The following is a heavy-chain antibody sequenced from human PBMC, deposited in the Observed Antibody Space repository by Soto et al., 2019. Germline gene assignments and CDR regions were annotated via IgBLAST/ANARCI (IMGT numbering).Heavy chain of an antibody. CDR3: ARGLRTGNYGMDV. J-gene: IGHJ6*02. CDR2: IIPMFETV. Sequence: SVKVSCKASGGTFDNYAVSWVRQAPGQGLEWMGGIIPMFETVNYAQRFQGRLTIAADESTSTAYMELTSLTSADTAIYFCARGLRTGNYGMDVWGQGTKVTVSS. CDR1: GGTFDNYA. V-gene: IGHV1-69*13. D-gene: IGHD2-15*01.